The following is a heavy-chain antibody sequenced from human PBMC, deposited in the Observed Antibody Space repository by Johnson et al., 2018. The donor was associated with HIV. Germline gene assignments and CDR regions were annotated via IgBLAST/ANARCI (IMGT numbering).Heavy chain of an antibody. V-gene: IGHV3-30-3*01. CDR1: GFPFSTYA. CDR3: ATSGLTLGSSSSHAFDI. Sequence: QVQLVESGGGVVQPGRSLRLSCVASGFPFSTYAIHWVRQAPGKGLEWVAVISYDGTKKYYADSVKGRFTISRDNSKNTLYLQMNSLRAEDTAMYYCATSGLTLGSSSSHAFDIWGQGTMVTVSS. CDR2: ISYDGTKK. D-gene: IGHD6-6*01. J-gene: IGHJ3*02.